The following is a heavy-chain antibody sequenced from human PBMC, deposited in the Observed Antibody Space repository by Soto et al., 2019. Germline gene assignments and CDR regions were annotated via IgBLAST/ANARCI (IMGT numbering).Heavy chain of an antibody. J-gene: IGHJ4*01. Sequence: SLRLSCASSGFTFSSYAMSWVRQAPGKGLEWVSAISGSGGSTYYADSVKGRFTISRDNSKNTLYLQMNSLRAEDTAVYYCAKELYSSGCHDYWGQGTLVTVSS. V-gene: IGHV3-23*01. CDR3: AKELYSSGCHDY. D-gene: IGHD6-19*01. CDR1: GFTFSSYA. CDR2: ISGSGGST.